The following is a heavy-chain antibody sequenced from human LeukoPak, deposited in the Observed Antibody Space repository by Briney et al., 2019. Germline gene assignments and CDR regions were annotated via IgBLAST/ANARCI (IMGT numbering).Heavy chain of an antibody. V-gene: IGHV4-59*12. D-gene: IGHD6-19*01. Sequence: SETLSLTCTVSGGSISSYYWSWIRQPPGKGLEWIGYIYHSGSTYYNPSLKSRVTISVDRSKNQFSLKLSSVTAADTAVYYCARRGSGGVFDYWGQGTLVTVSS. CDR1: GGSISSYY. CDR3: ARRGSGGVFDY. CDR2: IYHSGST. J-gene: IGHJ4*02.